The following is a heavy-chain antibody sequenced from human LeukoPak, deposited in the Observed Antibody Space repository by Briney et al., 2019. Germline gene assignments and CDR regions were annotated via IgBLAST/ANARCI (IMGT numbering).Heavy chain of an antibody. J-gene: IGHJ5*02. CDR1: GGSISSYY. D-gene: IGHD6-13*01. V-gene: IGHV4-4*07. Sequence: SETLSLTCTVSGGSISSYYWSWIRQPAGKGLERIGRIHTSGSTSYNPSLKSRVTMSVDTSKNQFSLKLSSVTAADTAVYYCARVRAAGTSWFDPWGQGTLVTVSS. CDR2: IHTSGST. CDR3: ARVRAAGTSWFDP.